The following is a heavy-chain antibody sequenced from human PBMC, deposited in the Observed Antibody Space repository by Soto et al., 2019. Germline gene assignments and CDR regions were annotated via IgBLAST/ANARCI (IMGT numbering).Heavy chain of an antibody. CDR1: GFTFSSYG. CDR3: ARENPGYCSGGSCYPGVPPTDY. Sequence: QVQLVESGGGVVQPGRSLRLSCAASGFTFSSYGMHWVRQAPGKGLEWVAVIWYDGSNKYYADSVKGRFTISRDNSKNTLYLQMNSLKAEDTAVYYCARENPGYCSGGSCYPGVPPTDYWGQGTLVTVSS. D-gene: IGHD2-15*01. CDR2: IWYDGSNK. J-gene: IGHJ4*02. V-gene: IGHV3-33*01.